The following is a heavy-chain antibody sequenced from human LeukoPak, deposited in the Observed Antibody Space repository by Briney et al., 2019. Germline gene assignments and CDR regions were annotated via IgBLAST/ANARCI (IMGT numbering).Heavy chain of an antibody. V-gene: IGHV3-11*01. CDR2: ISSSGSTI. CDR3: ARGTYYYDSSGYQNYFDY. J-gene: IGHJ4*02. D-gene: IGHD3-22*01. CDR1: GFTFSSYW. Sequence: AGGSLRLSCAASGFTFSSYWMSWIRQAPGKGLEWVSYISSSGSTIYYADSVKGRFTISRDNAKNSLYLQMNSLRAEDTAVYYCARGTYYYDSSGYQNYFDYWGQGTLVTVSS.